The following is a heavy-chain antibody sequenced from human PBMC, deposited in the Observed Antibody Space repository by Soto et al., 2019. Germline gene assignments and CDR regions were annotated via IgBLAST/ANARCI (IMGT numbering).Heavy chain of an antibody. CDR3: GGAGGATMATMYFAP. J-gene: IGHJ5*02. CDR1: GLTFTGYS. V-gene: IGHV3-48*02. CDR2: INSGSSTI. D-gene: IGHD5-12*01. Sequence: EVQLVESGGGLIQPGGSLRLSCAVSGLTFTGYSMNWVRQAPGKGLEWVSFINSGSSTIFYADSVKGRFTISRDNAKSSLYLEMNSLGEEDTAVYYCGGAGGATMATMYFAPWGQGTLVTVPS.